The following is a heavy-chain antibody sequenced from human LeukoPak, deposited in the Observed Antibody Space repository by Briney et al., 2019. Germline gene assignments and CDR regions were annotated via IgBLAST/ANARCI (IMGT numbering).Heavy chain of an antibody. Sequence: GGSLRLSCAASGFTFSSYGMHWVRQAPGKGLEWESVIWYDGSNKYYADSVKGRFTISRDNSKNTLYLQMKGLRAEDTAVYYCARDSGSGSYYLAYYVYWGQGTLVTVSS. CDR2: IWYDGSNK. CDR1: GFTFSSYG. CDR3: ARDSGSGSYYLAYYVY. D-gene: IGHD3-10*01. V-gene: IGHV3-33*01. J-gene: IGHJ4*02.